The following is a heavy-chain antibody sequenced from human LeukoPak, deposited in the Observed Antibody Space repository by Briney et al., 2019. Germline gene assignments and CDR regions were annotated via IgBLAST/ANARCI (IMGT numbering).Heavy chain of an antibody. CDR3: ARDQWLVHPEGVDYYYGMDV. D-gene: IGHD6-19*01. CDR1: GFTLSSYS. V-gene: IGHV3-21*01. J-gene: IGHJ6*02. CDR2: ISSSSSYI. Sequence: GGSLRLSCAASGFTLSSYSMNWVRQAPGKGLEWVSSISSSSSYIYYADSVKGRFTISRDNAKNSLYLQMNSLRAEDTAVYYCARDQWLVHPEGVDYYYGMDVWGQGTTVTVSS.